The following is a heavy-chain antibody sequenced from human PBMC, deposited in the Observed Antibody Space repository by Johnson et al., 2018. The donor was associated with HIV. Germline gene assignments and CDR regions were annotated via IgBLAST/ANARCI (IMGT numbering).Heavy chain of an antibody. CDR3: ASDYGGTKDAFDI. Sequence: QVQLVESGGGVVQPGGSLRLSCAASGFTFSSYGMHWVRQAPGKGLEWVSVIYSGGNTYYADSVKGRFTISRENSRNRLYLQMSSLRADDTAVYYCASDYGGTKDAFDIWGQGTMVTVSS. D-gene: IGHD4/OR15-4a*01. CDR2: IYSGGNT. CDR1: GFTFSSYG. V-gene: IGHV3-NL1*01. J-gene: IGHJ3*02.